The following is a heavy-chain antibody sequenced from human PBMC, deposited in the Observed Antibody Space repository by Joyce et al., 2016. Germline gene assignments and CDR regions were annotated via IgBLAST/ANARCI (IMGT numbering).Heavy chain of an antibody. CDR3: AKPDGSPWFHY. J-gene: IGHJ4*02. D-gene: IGHD5-24*01. V-gene: IGHV3-48*01. CDR2: ISATSDVI. CDR1: GFTFSDYS. Sequence: GGLAQPGESLRLSCAASGFTFSDYSMTWVRQTPGQGLEWLAFISATSDVIYYADSVKGRFTISRDNVKNSLYLQMDSLRAEDSGLYYCAKPDGSPWFHYWGQGTLVTVSS.